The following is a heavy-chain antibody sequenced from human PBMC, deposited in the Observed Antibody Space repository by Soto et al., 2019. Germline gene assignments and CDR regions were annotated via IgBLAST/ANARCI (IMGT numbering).Heavy chain of an antibody. CDR3: ARLEGLATISYYFDF. V-gene: IGHV4-39*01. J-gene: IGHJ4*02. CDR1: DDSITSGAYY. D-gene: IGHD3-9*01. CDR2: IHYRGST. Sequence: SETLSLTCTVSDDSITSGAYYWGLIRQPPGKGLEWIGTIHYRGSTYYNPSLKTRVTMSLDTSRNQYSLKLSSVTAADTAVYFCARLEGLATISYYFDFWGPGALVTVSS.